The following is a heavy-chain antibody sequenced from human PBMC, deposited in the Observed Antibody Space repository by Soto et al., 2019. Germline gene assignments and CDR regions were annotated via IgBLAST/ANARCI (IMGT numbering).Heavy chain of an antibody. J-gene: IGHJ5*02. CDR2: IHYGGRT. CDR3: ARYYFDSSGYSNWFDP. V-gene: IGHV4-31*11. Sequence: SETLSLTCAVSGGSITSGAYYWTWIRQHPGKGLEWIAYIHYGGRTYYNPSLKSRVTISVDTSNNQFSLKLSSVTAADTAVYYCARYYFDSSGYSNWFDPWGQGTLVTVSS. CDR1: GGSITSGAYY. D-gene: IGHD3-22*01.